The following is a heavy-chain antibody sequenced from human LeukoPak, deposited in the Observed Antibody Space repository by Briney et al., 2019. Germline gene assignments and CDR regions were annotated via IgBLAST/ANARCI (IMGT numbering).Heavy chain of an antibody. CDR1: GYTFTSYA. D-gene: IGHD6-13*01. Sequence: GASVKVSCKASGYTFTSYAMNWVRQAPGQGLEWMGWINTNTGNPTYAQGFTGRFVFSLDTSVSTAYLQISSLKAEDTAVYYCARVPVGQLEYYYYYYMDVWGKGTTVTVSS. CDR3: ARVPVGQLEYYYYYYMDV. V-gene: IGHV7-4-1*02. J-gene: IGHJ6*03. CDR2: INTNTGNP.